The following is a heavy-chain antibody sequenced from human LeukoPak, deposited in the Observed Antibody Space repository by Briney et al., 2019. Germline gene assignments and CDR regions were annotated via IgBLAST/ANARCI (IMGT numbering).Heavy chain of an antibody. CDR2: TKSDGKT. Sequence: GGSLRLSCAASGFSFSSYWMHWVRQAPGKGLVWVSRTKSDGKTNYADSVKGRFTISRDNAKNTVSLQMNSLRAEDTGVYYCARAPSEIGGYYPEYFRHWGQGTLVTVSS. CDR3: ARAPSEIGGYYPEYFRH. V-gene: IGHV3-74*01. CDR1: GFSFSSYW. D-gene: IGHD3-22*01. J-gene: IGHJ1*01.